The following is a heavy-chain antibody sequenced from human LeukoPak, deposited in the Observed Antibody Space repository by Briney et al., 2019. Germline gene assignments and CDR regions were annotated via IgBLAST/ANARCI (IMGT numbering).Heavy chain of an antibody. J-gene: IGHJ4*02. CDR3: ARGQLVY. CDR1: GFTFSSYS. D-gene: IGHD3-10*01. CDR2: ISLITSSI. Sequence: GGSLRLSCAASGFTFSSYSMNWVRQAPGKGLEWVSSISLITSSIYYADSVKGRFTISRDNAKNSLYLQMNSLRTEDTAVYYCARGQLVYWGQGTLVTVSS. V-gene: IGHV3-21*06.